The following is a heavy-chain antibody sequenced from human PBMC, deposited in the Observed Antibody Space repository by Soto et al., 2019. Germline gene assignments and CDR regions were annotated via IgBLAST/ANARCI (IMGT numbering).Heavy chain of an antibody. D-gene: IGHD1-7*01. J-gene: IGHJ4*02. CDR2: VYPGDSDI. Sequence: GESLKISCKGSGYSFTDYWIGWVRQMPGKGLEWMGIVYPGDSDIRYSPSFRGQVTISIDNSVSTAYLQWSSLKASDTAMYYCARALTGTIAPHYFDYWGQGTQVTVSS. CDR3: ARALTGTIAPHYFDY. V-gene: IGHV5-51*01. CDR1: GYSFTDYW.